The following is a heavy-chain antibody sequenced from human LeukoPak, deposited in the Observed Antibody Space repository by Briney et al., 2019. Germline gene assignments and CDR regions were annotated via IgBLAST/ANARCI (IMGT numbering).Heavy chain of an antibody. CDR3: VRGTGY. Sequence: GGSLRLSCSVSGFTFSIYVMHWVRQASGKGLEYVSAISSNGDNTYYADSVKGRFTISRDNSKNTLYLQMSSLRADDTAVYYCVRGTGYWGQGTLVTVSS. V-gene: IGHV3-64D*06. CDR2: ISSNGDNT. CDR1: GFTFSIYV. J-gene: IGHJ4*02.